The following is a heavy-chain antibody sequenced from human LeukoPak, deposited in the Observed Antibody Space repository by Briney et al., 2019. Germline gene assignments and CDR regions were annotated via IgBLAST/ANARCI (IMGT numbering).Heavy chain of an antibody. D-gene: IGHD6-13*01. CDR2: IYPGDSDT. V-gene: IGHV5-51*01. CDR1: GYSLTSYW. Sequence: GESLKISCKGSGYSLTSYWIGWVRQMPGKGLEWMGIIYPGDSDTRYSPSFQGQVTISADKSISTAYLQWSSLKASDTAMYYCATSGSSWYKYYYYYGMDVWGQGTTVTVSS. CDR3: ATSGSSWYKYYYYYGMDV. J-gene: IGHJ6*02.